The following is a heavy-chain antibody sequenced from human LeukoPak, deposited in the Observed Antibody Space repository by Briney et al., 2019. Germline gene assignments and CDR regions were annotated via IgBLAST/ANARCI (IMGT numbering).Heavy chain of an antibody. CDR2: MNPNSGNT. D-gene: IGHD3-10*01. V-gene: IGHV1-8*01. Sequence: ASVKVSCKASGYTFTSYDINWVRQATGQGLEWMGWMNPNSGNTGYAQKFQGRVTMTRNTSISTAYMELSSLRSGDTAVYYCARGPWFGELGGNWFDPWGQGTLVTVSS. J-gene: IGHJ5*02. CDR3: ARGPWFGELGGNWFDP. CDR1: GYTFTSYD.